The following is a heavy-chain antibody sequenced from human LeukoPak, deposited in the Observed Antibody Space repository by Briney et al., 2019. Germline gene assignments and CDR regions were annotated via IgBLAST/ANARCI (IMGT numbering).Heavy chain of an antibody. D-gene: IGHD6-19*01. Sequence: SETLSLTCAVSGDSIRSDRWTWIRQIPGKGLEWIGYIYHTATTNYNHSFRTRVTMSLDTSNNQFSLRPTSVTAADTAVYYCARTPARSGWAYYFDYWGQGALVTVSS. V-gene: IGHV4-4*09. J-gene: IGHJ4*02. CDR2: IYHTATT. CDR3: ARTPARSGWAYYFDY. CDR1: GDSIRSDR.